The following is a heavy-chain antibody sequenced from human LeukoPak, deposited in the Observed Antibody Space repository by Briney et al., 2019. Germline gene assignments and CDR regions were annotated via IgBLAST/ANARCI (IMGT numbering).Heavy chain of an antibody. CDR3: ARDLSSTSNWEFDY. J-gene: IGHJ4*02. D-gene: IGHD7-27*01. CDR2: MNGNSGDT. Sequence: ASVKVSCKASGYTFTDYFIHWVRQAPGQGPEWMGRMNGNSGDTMYAQTLQDRVTMTRDTSISTAYMELSRLTSDDTAVYYCARDLSSTSNWEFDYWGQGTLVTVSS. V-gene: IGHV1-2*06. CDR1: GYTFTDYF.